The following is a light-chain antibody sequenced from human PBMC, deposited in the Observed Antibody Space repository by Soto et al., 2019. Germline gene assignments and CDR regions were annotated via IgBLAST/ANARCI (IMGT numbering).Light chain of an antibody. Sequence: QSAPTQPPSASGSPGQSVTISCSGSSSDIGNNNYVSWYQQHPGKAPKLLIYEVFKRPSGVPDRFSGSKSGNTASLTVSGLQPEDEADYYCSTFGGAKVFGGGTQLTVL. J-gene: IGLJ3*02. CDR3: STFGGAKV. V-gene: IGLV2-8*01. CDR2: EVF. CDR1: SSDIGNNNY.